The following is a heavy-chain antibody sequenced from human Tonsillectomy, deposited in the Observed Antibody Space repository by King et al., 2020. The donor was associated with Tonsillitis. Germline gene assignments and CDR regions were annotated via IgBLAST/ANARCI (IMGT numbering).Heavy chain of an antibody. CDR2: ISYDGSNK. Sequence: VQLVESGGGVVQPGRSLRLSCAASGFTFSSYGMHWVRQAPGKGLEWVAVISYDGSNKYYADSVKGRFTISRDNSKNTLYLQMNSLRAEDTAVYYCAKEGRDYYGSVSYWAPDYWGQGTLVTVSS. V-gene: IGHV3-30*18. CDR1: GFTFSSYG. CDR3: AKEGRDYYGSVSYWAPDY. D-gene: IGHD3-10*01. J-gene: IGHJ4*02.